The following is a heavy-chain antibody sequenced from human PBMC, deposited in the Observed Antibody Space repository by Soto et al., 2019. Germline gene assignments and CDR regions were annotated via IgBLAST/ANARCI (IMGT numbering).Heavy chain of an antibody. J-gene: IGHJ4*02. CDR1: GYTFTSYY. CDR3: TGRPLSGYFDS. D-gene: IGHD3-10*01. CDR2: INPSGGST. V-gene: IGHV1-46*01. Sequence: ASVKVSCKASGYTFTSYYMHWVRQAPGQRLEWMGIINPSGGSTSYAQKFQGRVTITRDTSTSTVYMDLSSLISEDTAVYYCTGRPLSGYFDSGGRGPLVTVSS.